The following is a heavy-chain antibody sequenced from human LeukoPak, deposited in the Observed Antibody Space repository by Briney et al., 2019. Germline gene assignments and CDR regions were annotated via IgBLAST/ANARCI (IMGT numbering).Heavy chain of an antibody. Sequence: SETLSLTCAVYGGSFSGYYWSWIRQPPGKVLEWIGEINHSGSTNYNPSLKSRVTISVDTSKNQFSLKLSSVTAADTAVYYCARRYDYGDYEYSYMDVWGKGTTVTISS. V-gene: IGHV4-34*01. CDR1: GGSFSGYY. CDR2: INHSGST. CDR3: ARRYDYGDYEYSYMDV. J-gene: IGHJ6*03. D-gene: IGHD4-17*01.